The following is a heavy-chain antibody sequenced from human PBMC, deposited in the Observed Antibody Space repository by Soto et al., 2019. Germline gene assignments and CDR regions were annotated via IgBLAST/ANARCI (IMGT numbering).Heavy chain of an antibody. D-gene: IGHD2-15*01. CDR1: VGSISRGDYY. CDR3: AREEGFRAYCSGGSCYGWFDP. Sequence: SDTLSLTCTRSVGSISRGDYYWCCIRQPPGKGLEWIGYIYYSGSTYYNPSLKSRVTISVDTSKNQFSLKLSSVTAADTAVYYCAREEGFRAYCSGGSCYGWFDPWGQGTLVTVSS. J-gene: IGHJ5*02. V-gene: IGHV4-30-4*01. CDR2: IYYSGST.